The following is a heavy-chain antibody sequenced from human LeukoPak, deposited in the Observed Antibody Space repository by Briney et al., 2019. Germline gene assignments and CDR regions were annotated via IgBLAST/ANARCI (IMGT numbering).Heavy chain of an antibody. J-gene: IGHJ5*02. CDR2: INHSGIT. V-gene: IGHV4-34*01. CDR1: GGSFIGNY. Sequence: NASETLSLTCAVHGGSFIGNYWSWIRQPPGKGLEWIGEINHSGITHYNPSLKSRVTISVDTSNIHFSLRLSSVTAADTAVYYCARDLGNWFDPWGQGTLVTVSS. CDR3: ARDLGNWFDP.